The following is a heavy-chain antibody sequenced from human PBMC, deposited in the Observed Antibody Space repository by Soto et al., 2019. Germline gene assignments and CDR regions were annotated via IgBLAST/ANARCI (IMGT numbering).Heavy chain of an antibody. D-gene: IGHD3-9*01. V-gene: IGHV4-34*01. J-gene: IGHJ6*02. CDR3: ARYDTFYGMDV. CDR2: INHSGST. Sequence: PSETLSLTCAVYGGSFSGYYWSWIRQPPGKGLEWIGEINHSGSTNYNPSLKSRVTISVDTSKNQFSLKLSSVTAADTAVYYCARYDTFYGMDVWGQGTTVTVSS. CDR1: GGSFSGYY.